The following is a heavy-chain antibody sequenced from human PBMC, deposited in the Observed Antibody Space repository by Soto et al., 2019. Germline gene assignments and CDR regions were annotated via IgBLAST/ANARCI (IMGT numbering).Heavy chain of an antibody. CDR1: GFTFSSYS. Sequence: GGSLRLSCAASGFTFSSYSMNWVRQAPGKGLEWVSSISSSSSYIYYADSVKGRFTISRDNAKNSLYLQMNSLRAEDTAVYYCARWLRLYGSGNQQYYYYYMDVWGKGTTVTVSS. CDR3: ARWLRLYGSGNQQYYYYYMDV. J-gene: IGHJ6*03. D-gene: IGHD3-10*01. V-gene: IGHV3-21*01. CDR2: ISSSSSYI.